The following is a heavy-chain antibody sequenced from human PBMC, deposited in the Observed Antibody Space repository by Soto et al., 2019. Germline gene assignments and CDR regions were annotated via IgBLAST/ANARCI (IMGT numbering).Heavy chain of an antibody. J-gene: IGHJ5*02. CDR3: ARDRSSSSRWFDP. CDR2: INAGNGNT. V-gene: IGHV1-3*01. Sequence: QVQLVQSGAEVKKPGASVKVSCKASGYTFTSYAMHWVRQAPGQRLEWMGWINAGNGNTKYSQKFQGRVTITRETSASTAYMELSSLRSEDTAVYYCARDRSSSSRWFDPWGQGTLVTVSS. CDR1: GYTFTSYA. D-gene: IGHD6-13*01.